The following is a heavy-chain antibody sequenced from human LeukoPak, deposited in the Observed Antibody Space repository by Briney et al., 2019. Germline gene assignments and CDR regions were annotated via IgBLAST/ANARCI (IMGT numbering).Heavy chain of an antibody. CDR1: GGTFSSYA. Sequence: SVKVSCKASGGTFSSYAISWVRQAPGQGLEWMGGIIPIFGTANYAQKFQGRVTITTDESTSTAYMELSSLRSEDTAVYYCARGRGYSSSWYRWFDPWGQRTLVTVSS. CDR2: IIPIFGTA. J-gene: IGHJ5*02. D-gene: IGHD6-13*01. CDR3: ARGRGYSSSWYRWFDP. V-gene: IGHV1-69*05.